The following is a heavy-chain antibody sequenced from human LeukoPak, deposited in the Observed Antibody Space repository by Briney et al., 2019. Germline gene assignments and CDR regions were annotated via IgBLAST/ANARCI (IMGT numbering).Heavy chain of an antibody. CDR1: GYNFATDG. V-gene: IGHV1-18*01. D-gene: IGHD4-11*01. Sequence: ASVKVSCKASGYNFATDGICWVRQAPGQGLEWVGWISTKKGNTNYAQKLEGRVTISADTSTSTAYMELRSLRSDDTAVYYCARNKPTGFNWFDPWGQGTLVTVSS. CDR2: ISTKKGNT. CDR3: ARNKPTGFNWFDP. J-gene: IGHJ5*02.